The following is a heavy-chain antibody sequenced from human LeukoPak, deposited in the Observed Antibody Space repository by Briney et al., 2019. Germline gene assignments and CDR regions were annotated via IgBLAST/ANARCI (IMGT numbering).Heavy chain of an antibody. CDR3: AKALETTVTTPYFQH. CDR1: GFTFSSYA. Sequence: GGSLRLSCAASGFTFSSYAMSWVRQAPGKGLEWVSAISGSGGSTYYADSVKGRFTISRDNSKNALYLQMNSLRAEDTAVYYCAKALETTVTTPYFQHWGQGTLVTVSS. J-gene: IGHJ1*01. D-gene: IGHD4-17*01. V-gene: IGHV3-23*01. CDR2: ISGSGGST.